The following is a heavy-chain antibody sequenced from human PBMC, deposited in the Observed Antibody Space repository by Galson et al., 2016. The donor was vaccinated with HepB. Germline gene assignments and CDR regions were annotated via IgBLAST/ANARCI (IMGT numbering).Heavy chain of an antibody. J-gene: IGHJ3*02. D-gene: IGHD3-10*01. CDR2: ISSSSIYI. CDR1: GFTASNTW. Sequence: SLRLSCAVSGFTASNTWINWVRQAPGKGLEWVSSISSSSIYIFYADSLKGRFTISRDNAKESLYLQMNSLRAEDTAVYYCARDSRFGTLDAFDIWGQGTMVTVSS. V-gene: IGHV3-21*01. CDR3: ARDSRFGTLDAFDI.